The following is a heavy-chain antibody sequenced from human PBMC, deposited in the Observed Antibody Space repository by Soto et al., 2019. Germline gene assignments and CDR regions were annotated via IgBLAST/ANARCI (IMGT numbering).Heavy chain of an antibody. D-gene: IGHD3-16*01. CDR2: TKNKANSYTT. V-gene: IGHV3-72*01. J-gene: IGHJ4*02. CDR3: VTGFSENALYHFDY. CDR1: GFTFNDHY. Sequence: GGSLRLSCVVSGFTFNDHYMDWVRQAPGEGLEWVGRTKNKANSYTTEYAASVKGRFTISRDESKNSLYLQMNSLKTEDTAVYYCVTGFSENALYHFDYWGQGTLVTVSS.